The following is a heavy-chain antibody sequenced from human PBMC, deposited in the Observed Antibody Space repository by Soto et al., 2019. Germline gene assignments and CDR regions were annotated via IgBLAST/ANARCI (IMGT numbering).Heavy chain of an antibody. CDR3: AKDRGGYSGYDSLDY. J-gene: IGHJ4*02. Sequence: EVQLVESGGGLVQPGRSLRLSCAASGFTFDDYAMHWVRQAPGKGLEWVSGISWNSGSIGYADSVKGRFTISRDNAKNYLYLQMSSLRAEDTALYYCAKDRGGYSGYDSLDYWGQGTLGTVSS. CDR2: ISWNSGSI. D-gene: IGHD5-12*01. V-gene: IGHV3-9*01. CDR1: GFTFDDYA.